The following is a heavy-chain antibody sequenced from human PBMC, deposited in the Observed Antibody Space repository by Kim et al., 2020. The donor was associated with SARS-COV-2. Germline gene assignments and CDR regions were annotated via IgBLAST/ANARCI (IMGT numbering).Heavy chain of an antibody. CDR3: ARRTGYCSGGSCYSGWFDP. CDR2: IDPSDSYT. V-gene: IGHV5-10-1*01. Sequence: GGSLKISCKGSGYSFTSYWISWVRQMPGKGLEWMGRIDPSDSYTNYSPSFQGHVTISADKSISTAYLQWSSLKASDTAMYYCARRTGYCSGGSCYSGWFDPWGQGTLVTVSS. D-gene: IGHD2-15*01. CDR1: GYSFTSYW. J-gene: IGHJ5*02.